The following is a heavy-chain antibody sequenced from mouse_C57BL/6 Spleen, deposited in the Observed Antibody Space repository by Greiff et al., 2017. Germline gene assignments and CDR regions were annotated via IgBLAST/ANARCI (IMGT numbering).Heavy chain of an antibody. J-gene: IGHJ3*01. CDR2: IRNKANGYTT. CDR3: ARTYYSNHQAWFAY. CDR1: GFTFTDYY. V-gene: IGHV7-3*01. D-gene: IGHD2-5*01. Sequence: EVKLVESGGGLVQPGGSLSLSCAASGFTFTDYYMSWVRQPPGKALEWLGFIRNKANGYTTEYSASVKGRFTISRDNSQSILYLQMNALRAEDSATYYCARTYYSNHQAWFAYWGQGTLVTGSA.